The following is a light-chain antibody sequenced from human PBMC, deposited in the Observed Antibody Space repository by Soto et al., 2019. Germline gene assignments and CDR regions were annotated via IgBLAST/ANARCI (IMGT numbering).Light chain of an antibody. Sequence: EIVMTQSPATLSVSPGERATLSCRASQSVSSNLAWYQQKPGQAPRLLIYGASTRATGIPARFSGSESGTKFTLSISSLQSEDFAVYYCQQYNNWPPWTFGQGTKV. CDR2: GAS. CDR3: QQYNNWPPWT. J-gene: IGKJ1*01. CDR1: QSVSSN. V-gene: IGKV3-15*01.